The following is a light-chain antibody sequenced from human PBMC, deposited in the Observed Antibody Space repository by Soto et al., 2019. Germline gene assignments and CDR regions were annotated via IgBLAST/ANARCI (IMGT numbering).Light chain of an antibody. J-gene: IGLJ1*01. CDR3: SLYKSSITYV. V-gene: IGLV2-18*01. Sequence: QSALAQPPSVSGSPGQSVTISCTGTSSDVGSYNRVSWYQQPPGTAPKLMIYEVSNRPSGVPDRFSGSKSGNTASLTISGLQAEDAADYYCSLYKSSITYVSGTGTNV. CDR1: SSDVGSYNR. CDR2: EVS.